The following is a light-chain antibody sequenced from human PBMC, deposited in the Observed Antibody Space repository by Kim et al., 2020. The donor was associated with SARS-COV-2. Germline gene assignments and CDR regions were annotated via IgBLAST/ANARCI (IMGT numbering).Light chain of an antibody. Sequence: SYELTQQPSVTVSPGQTASITCSGDNLRDKFVSWYQQKPGQSPILVIFQDNKRPSGIPERFSGSNSGNTAALTISETQAMDEADYYCQAWDRSTVVLGGGTQLTVL. CDR2: QDN. CDR1: NLRDKF. V-gene: IGLV3-1*01. CDR3: QAWDRSTVV. J-gene: IGLJ2*01.